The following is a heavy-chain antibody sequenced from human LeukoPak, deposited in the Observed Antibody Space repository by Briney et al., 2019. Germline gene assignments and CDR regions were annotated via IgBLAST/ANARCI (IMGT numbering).Heavy chain of an antibody. D-gene: IGHD6-19*01. J-gene: IGHJ4*02. V-gene: IGHV3-30*18. CDR3: AKTGTLEYSSGWAYYYFDY. Sequence: GGSLRLSCAASGFTFSSYGMHWVRQAPGKGLEWVAVISYDGSNKYYADSVKGRFTISRDNSKNTLYLQMNSLRAEDTAVYYCAKTGTLEYSSGWAYYYFDYWGQGTLVTVSS. CDR2: ISYDGSNK. CDR1: GFTFSSYG.